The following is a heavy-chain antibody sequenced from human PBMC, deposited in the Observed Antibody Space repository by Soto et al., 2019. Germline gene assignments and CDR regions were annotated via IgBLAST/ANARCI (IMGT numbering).Heavy chain of an antibody. CDR3: ARERAPDIRFDS. J-gene: IGHJ5*01. Sequence: QVQLVESGGGLVKPGGSLRLSCAASGFTFTDYYMSWIRQIPGKGLEWISYISVRGDVIHYIDSVKGRCTISRDNAKNSVFLQMDILRVEDSAIYYCARERAPDIRFDSWGQGTLVTVSS. CDR1: GFTFTDYY. D-gene: IGHD5-12*01. V-gene: IGHV3-11*01. CDR2: ISVRGDVI.